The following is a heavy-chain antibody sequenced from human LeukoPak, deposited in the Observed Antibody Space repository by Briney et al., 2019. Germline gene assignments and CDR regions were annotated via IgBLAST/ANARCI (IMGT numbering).Heavy chain of an antibody. J-gene: IGHJ4*02. V-gene: IGHV1-18*01. CDR3: ARSKYYYDSSGFSPGVY. D-gene: IGHD3-22*01. CDR1: GGTCSSYA. Sequence: ASVKVSCKASGGTCSSYAISWVRQAPGQGLEWVGWISAYNGNTNYAQKLQGRVTMTTDTSTSTAYMELRSLRSDDTAVYYCARSKYYYDSSGFSPGVYWGQGTLVTVSS. CDR2: ISAYNGNT.